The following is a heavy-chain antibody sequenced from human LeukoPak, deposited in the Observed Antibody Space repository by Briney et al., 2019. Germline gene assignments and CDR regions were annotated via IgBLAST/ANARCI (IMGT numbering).Heavy chain of an antibody. CDR3: ARVVVVIATDYFQY. D-gene: IGHD2-21*01. Sequence: SETLSLTCTVSGGSVSSSSYSWGWIRQPPGKGLEWIGNIYYSGITYYNPSLKSRVTMSVDTSKNQFSLNLSSVTASDTAVYYCARVVVVIATDYFQYWGQGILVTVSS. CDR2: IYYSGIT. J-gene: IGHJ4*02. CDR1: GGSVSSSSYS. V-gene: IGHV4-39*01.